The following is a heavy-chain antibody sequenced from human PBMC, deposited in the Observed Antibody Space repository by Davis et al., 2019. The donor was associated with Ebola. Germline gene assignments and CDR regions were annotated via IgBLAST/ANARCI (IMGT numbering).Heavy chain of an antibody. Sequence: PGGSLRLSCAASGFTFSSYWMSWVRQAPGKGLEWVANIKQDGNEKYYVDSVKGQFTISRDNAKNSVYLQMNSLRAEDTAVYYCARATLGPDYWGQGTLVTVSS. CDR1: GFTFSSYW. D-gene: IGHD3-16*01. CDR3: ARATLGPDY. V-gene: IGHV3-7*03. J-gene: IGHJ4*02. CDR2: IKQDGNEK.